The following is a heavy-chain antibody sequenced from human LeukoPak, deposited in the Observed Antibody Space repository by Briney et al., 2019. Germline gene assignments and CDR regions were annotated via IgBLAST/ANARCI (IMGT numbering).Heavy chain of an antibody. J-gene: IGHJ4*02. D-gene: IGHD1-26*01. CDR1: GFTYSIYG. CDR2: IGYDGSNK. Sequence: GGPLTLSCAASGFTYSIYGKHCLRQATGKGLECVAVIGYDGSNKYYADSVKGRFTISRNNSKNTLYLQMNSLRAEDTAVYYCARDSGRFDYWGQGNLVTVSS. V-gene: IGHV3-33*01. CDR3: ARDSGRFDY.